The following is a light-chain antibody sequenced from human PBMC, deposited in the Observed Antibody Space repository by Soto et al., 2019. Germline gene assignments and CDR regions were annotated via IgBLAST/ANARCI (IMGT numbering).Light chain of an antibody. CDR2: GAS. CDR3: QQFGTSPKT. Sequence: EIVMTQSPATLSLSPGESATLSCRATRSVSSYLASYQQKPGQAPRLLIYGASSRATGIPGRFSGSGSGTDFTLTISRLEPEDFAVYYCQQFGTSPKTFGQGTKVDIK. CDR1: RSVSSY. J-gene: IGKJ1*01. V-gene: IGKV3-20*01.